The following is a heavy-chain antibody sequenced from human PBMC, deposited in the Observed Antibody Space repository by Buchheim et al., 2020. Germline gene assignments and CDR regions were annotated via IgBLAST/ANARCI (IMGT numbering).Heavy chain of an antibody. V-gene: IGHV1-69*09. D-gene: IGHD5-18*01. CDR2: IIPILGIA. J-gene: IGHJ6*02. CDR1: GGTFSSYA. CDR3: ARVGVDTARGGYGMDV. Sequence: QVQLVQSGAEVKKPGSSVKVSCKASGGTFSSYAISWVRQASGQGLEWMGRIIPILGIANYAQKFQGRVTITADKSTSTAYMELSSLRSEDTAVYYCARVGVDTARGGYGMDVWGQGTT.